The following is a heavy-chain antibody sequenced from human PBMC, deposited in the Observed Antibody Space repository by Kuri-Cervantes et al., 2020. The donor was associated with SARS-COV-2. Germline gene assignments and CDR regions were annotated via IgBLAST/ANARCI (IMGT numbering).Heavy chain of an antibody. J-gene: IGHJ4*02. CDR3: AKLLPAAREYYFDY. Sequence: GESLKISCAASGFNFSRTDMHWVRQAPGKGLEWVAVISNDGKNKKCIASGKGRFTISRDNSKNTLYLQMNSLGAEDTAVYYCAKLLPAAREYYFDYWGQGTLVTVSS. CDR1: GFNFSRTD. V-gene: IGHV3-30*18. D-gene: IGHD2-2*01. CDR2: ISNDGKNK.